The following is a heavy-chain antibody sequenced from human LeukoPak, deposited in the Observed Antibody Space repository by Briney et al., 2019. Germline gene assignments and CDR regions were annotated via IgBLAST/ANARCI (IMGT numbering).Heavy chain of an antibody. J-gene: IGHJ4*02. Sequence: GGSLRLSCAASGFTFSSYSMNWVRQAPGKGLEWVSAISGSGGSTYYADSVKGRFTISRDNSKNTLYLQMNSLRAEDTAVYYCAKDLVGYSYGRFDYWGQGTLVTVSS. CDR1: GFTFSSYS. CDR2: ISGSGGST. V-gene: IGHV3-23*01. CDR3: AKDLVGYSYGRFDY. D-gene: IGHD5-18*01.